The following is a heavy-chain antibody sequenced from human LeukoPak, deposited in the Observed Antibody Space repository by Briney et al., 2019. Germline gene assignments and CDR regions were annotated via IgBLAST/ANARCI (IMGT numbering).Heavy chain of an antibody. CDR1: GFAVNSNY. CDR3: AREKYYYDI. CDR2: IYSGGST. Sequence: PGGSLRLSCAASGFAVNSNYISWVRQAPGKGLEWVSVIYSGGSTYYADSVKGRFTISRDNSKNTLYLQMNSLRAEDTAVYYCAREKYYYDIWGQGTLVTVSS. J-gene: IGHJ4*02. V-gene: IGHV3-53*01. D-gene: IGHD3-22*01.